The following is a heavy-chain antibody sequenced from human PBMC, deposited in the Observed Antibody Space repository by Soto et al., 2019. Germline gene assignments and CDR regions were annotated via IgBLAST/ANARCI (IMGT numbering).Heavy chain of an antibody. J-gene: IGHJ4*02. CDR3: ARESEDLTSNFDY. V-gene: IGHV3-21*06. CDR1: GFTFTS. CDR2: ISSTTNYI. Sequence: EVQLVESGGGLVKPGGSLRLSCAASGFTFTSMNWVRQAPGKGHEWVSSISSTTNYIYYGDSMKGRFTISRDNAKNSLYLEMNSLRAEDTAMYYCARESEDLTSNFDYWGQGTLVTVSS.